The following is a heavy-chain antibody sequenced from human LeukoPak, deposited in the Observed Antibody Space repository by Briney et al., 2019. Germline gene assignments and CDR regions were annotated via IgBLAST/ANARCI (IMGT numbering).Heavy chain of an antibody. V-gene: IGHV3-30*01. CDR3: ARLHYYDSSGSGF. CDR1: GFTFSSYA. Sequence: PGRSLRLSCAASGFTFSSYAMHWVRQAPGKGLEWVAVISYDGSNKYYADSVKGRFTISRDNSKNTLYLQMNSLRAEDTAVYYCARLHYYDSSGSGFWGQGTLVTVSS. J-gene: IGHJ4*02. D-gene: IGHD3-22*01. CDR2: ISYDGSNK.